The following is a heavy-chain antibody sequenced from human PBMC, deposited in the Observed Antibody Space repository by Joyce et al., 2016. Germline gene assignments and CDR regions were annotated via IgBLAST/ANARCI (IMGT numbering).Heavy chain of an antibody. J-gene: IGHJ4*02. CDR2: SSYHGVNK. D-gene: IGHD4-11*01. Sequence: QFLLLESGGGVVQPGKSLSPSCAASGFNFSLYAMHWARQAPGKGLEWVAVSSYHGVNKFYADSVRGRFTISRDNSKSTLYLQMNSLRPDDTAVYYCARQGYSESGYFDYWGQGTLITVSS. CDR3: ARQGYSESGYFDY. V-gene: IGHV3-30-3*01. CDR1: GFNFSLYA.